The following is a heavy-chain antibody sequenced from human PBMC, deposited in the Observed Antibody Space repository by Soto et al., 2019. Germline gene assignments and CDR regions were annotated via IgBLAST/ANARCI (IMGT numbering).Heavy chain of an antibody. CDR3: AVTGIVGSINQAS. CDR1: GGSISSTNW. CDR2: IYHSGST. V-gene: IGHV4-4*02. D-gene: IGHD1-26*01. J-gene: IGHJ4*02. Sequence: QVQLQESGPGLVKPSGTLSLTCAVFGGSISSTNWWSWVRQPPGKGLGWIGEIYHSGSTTYNPSLKTRVTRSMDRSKNQFSLKLSSVTAADTAVYYWAVTGIVGSINQASWGQGTLVTVSS.